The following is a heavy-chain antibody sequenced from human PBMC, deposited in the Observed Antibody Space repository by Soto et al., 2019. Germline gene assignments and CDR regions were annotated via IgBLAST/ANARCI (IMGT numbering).Heavy chain of an antibody. Sequence: VQLVESGGGVVQPGRSLRLSCAASGFTFSSYGMHWVRQAPGKGLEWVAVISYDGSNKYYADSVKGRFTISRDNSKNTLYLQMNSLRAEDTAVYYCAKVGLKLLWFGELLFPDYWGQGTLVTVSS. CDR2: ISYDGSNK. CDR1: GFTFSSYG. J-gene: IGHJ4*02. CDR3: AKVGLKLLWFGELLFPDY. D-gene: IGHD3-10*01. V-gene: IGHV3-30*18.